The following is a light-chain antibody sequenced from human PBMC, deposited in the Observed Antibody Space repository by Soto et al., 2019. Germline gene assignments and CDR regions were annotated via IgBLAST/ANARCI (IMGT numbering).Light chain of an antibody. CDR3: QHYNSYSEA. CDR2: KAS. Sequence: DIQMTQSPSTLSGSVGDRVTITCRASQTISSWLAWYQQKPGKAPKLLIYKASTLKSGVPSTFSGSGSETEFTLTISSLQPDDFATYYCQHYNSYSEAFGQGTKVELK. CDR1: QTISSW. V-gene: IGKV1-5*03. J-gene: IGKJ1*01.